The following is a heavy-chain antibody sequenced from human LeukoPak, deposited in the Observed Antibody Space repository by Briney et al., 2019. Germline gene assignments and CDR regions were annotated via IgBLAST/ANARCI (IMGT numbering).Heavy chain of an antibody. J-gene: IGHJ4*02. CDR2: IFSSGST. CDR1: GGSLSPYY. V-gene: IGHV4-4*09. Sequence: SETLPLTCSVSGGSLSPYYWSWIRQPPGKGLEWIGYIFSSGSTNYNPSLKSRVTISVDTSRNQFFLKLSSVTAADTAVYYCARRQIYFDYWGQGTLVTVSS. CDR3: ARRQIYFDY.